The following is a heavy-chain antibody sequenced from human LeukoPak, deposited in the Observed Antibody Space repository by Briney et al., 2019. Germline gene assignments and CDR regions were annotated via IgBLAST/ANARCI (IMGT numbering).Heavy chain of an antibody. CDR1: GFTFSSYA. CDR2: ISYDGSNK. J-gene: IGHJ4*02. CDR3: YSMIVLGIRVINDY. V-gene: IGHV3-30*14. D-gene: IGHD3-22*01. Sequence: AGRSLRLSCAASGFTFSSYAMHWVRQAPGKGLEWVAVISYDGSNKYYADSVKGRFTISRDNSKNTLYLQMNSLRAEDTAVYYCYSMIVLGIRVINDYWGQGTLVTVSS.